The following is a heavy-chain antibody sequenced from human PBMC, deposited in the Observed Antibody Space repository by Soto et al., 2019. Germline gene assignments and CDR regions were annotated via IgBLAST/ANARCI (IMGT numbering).Heavy chain of an antibody. CDR3: ATHGLGVSSPPYFDN. CDR1: EGTFSGYV. D-gene: IGHD3-16*01. CDR2: FVPLFGTT. J-gene: IGHJ4*02. Sequence: QLVQSGSEVKKPGSSVKVSCQASEGTFSGYVVTWVRQAPGQGLEWMGEFVPLFGTTNYAQRFSGRITITAEESTSTAYMELRPLRSDDTAVYYCATHGLGVSSPPYFDNWGQGTLVTVSS. V-gene: IGHV1-69*01.